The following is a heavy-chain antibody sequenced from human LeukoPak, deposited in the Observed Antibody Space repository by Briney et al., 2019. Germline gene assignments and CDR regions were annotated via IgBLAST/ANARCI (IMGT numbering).Heavy chain of an antibody. Sequence: SETLSLTCAVSGGSFSGYYWTWIRQPPGKGLKWIGEINHSGSASYNPSLKSRVTISVDTSKNQFSLKLSSVTAADTAVYYCARSAIVATIRYWFDPWGQGTLVTVSS. CDR3: ARSAIVATIRYWFDP. CDR2: INHSGSA. V-gene: IGHV4-34*01. D-gene: IGHD5-12*01. CDR1: GGSFSGYY. J-gene: IGHJ5*02.